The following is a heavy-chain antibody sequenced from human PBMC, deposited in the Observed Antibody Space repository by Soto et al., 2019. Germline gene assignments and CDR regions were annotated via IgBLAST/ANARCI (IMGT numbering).Heavy chain of an antibody. CDR3: ARPDEGGYSSNHHYYYALDA. Sequence: QVQLVQSGAEVKKPGSSVKVSCKASGGTFRSYSISWVRQAPGQGLEWMGGIIPIFDITNYAQKFQGRAPITADASTSTAYMELSSLGSDDTAVYYCARPDEGGYSSNHHYYYALDAWGQGTTVTV. J-gene: IGHJ6*02. D-gene: IGHD3-22*01. V-gene: IGHV1-69*01. CDR1: GGTFRSYS. CDR2: IIPIFDIT.